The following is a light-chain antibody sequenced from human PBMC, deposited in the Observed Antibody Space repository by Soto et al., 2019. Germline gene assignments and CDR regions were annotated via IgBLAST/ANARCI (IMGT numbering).Light chain of an antibody. Sequence: EIVMTQSPATLSVSPGERVTLSCRASQSVSGNLAWYQQKPGQAPRLLIFGASTRATGIPARFSGSGSGTEFTLTITSLQSEDVAVYYCQQYNNWPPLTFGGGTTVEIK. CDR3: QQYNNWPPLT. V-gene: IGKV3-15*01. CDR2: GAS. CDR1: QSVSGN. J-gene: IGKJ4*01.